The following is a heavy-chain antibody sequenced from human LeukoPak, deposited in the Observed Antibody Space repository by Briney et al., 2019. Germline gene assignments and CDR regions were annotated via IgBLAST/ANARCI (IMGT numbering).Heavy chain of an antibody. CDR2: IRYDGSNK. CDR3: AKELEYCSSTSCSTAFDI. V-gene: IGHV3-30*02. J-gene: IGHJ3*02. D-gene: IGHD2-2*01. Sequence: GGSLRLSCAASGFTFSSYGMHWVRQAPGKGLEWVAFIRYDGSNKYYADSVKGRFTISRDNSKNTLYLQMDSLRAEDTAVYYCAKELEYCSSTSCSTAFDIWGQGTMVTVSS. CDR1: GFTFSSYG.